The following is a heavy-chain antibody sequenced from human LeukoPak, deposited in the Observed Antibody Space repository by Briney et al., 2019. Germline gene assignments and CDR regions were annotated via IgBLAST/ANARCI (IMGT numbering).Heavy chain of an antibody. CDR2: ISGSGGST. Sequence: PSETLSLTCSVSGDSITSADYYWSWVRQAPGKGLEWVSGISGSGGSTYYADSVKGRFTISRDNSKNTLSLQMNSLRAEDTAVYYCATRRDYYDSSDGPYWGQGTLVTVSS. D-gene: IGHD3-22*01. CDR3: ATRRDYYDSSDGPY. J-gene: IGHJ4*02. V-gene: IGHV3-23*01. CDR1: GDSITSADYY.